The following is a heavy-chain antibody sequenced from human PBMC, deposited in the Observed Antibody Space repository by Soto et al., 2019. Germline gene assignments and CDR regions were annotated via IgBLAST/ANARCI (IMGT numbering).Heavy chain of an antibody. Sequence: EVQVVESGGGLVQPGGSLRLSCAASGFTFTNYWMHWVRQVPGEGLVWVSRIDNHGDGTSYADFVKGRFTISRDNAKHTMYLQKNSLRVEDMAIYYCGTVFEKWGQGTMVTVSS. J-gene: IGHJ3*02. CDR2: IDNHGDGT. V-gene: IGHV3-74*01. CDR1: GFTFTNYW. CDR3: GTVFEK.